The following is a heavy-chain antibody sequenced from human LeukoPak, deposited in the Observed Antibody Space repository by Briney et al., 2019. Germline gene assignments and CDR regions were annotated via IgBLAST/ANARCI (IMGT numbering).Heavy chain of an antibody. D-gene: IGHD3-22*01. V-gene: IGHV4-39*07. J-gene: IGHJ5*02. CDR2: IYYSGST. CDR3: ARNDYYYDSSGYQSWFDP. CDR1: GGSISSSSYY. Sequence: SETLSLTCTVSGGSISSSSYYWGWIRQPPGKGLEWIGSIYYSGSTYYNPSLKSRVTISVDTSKNQFSLKLSSVTAADTAVYYCARNDYYYDSSGYQSWFDPWGQGTLVTVSS.